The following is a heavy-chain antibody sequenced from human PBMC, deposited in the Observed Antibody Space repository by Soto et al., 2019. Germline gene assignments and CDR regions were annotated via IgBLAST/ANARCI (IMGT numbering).Heavy chain of an antibody. CDR2: INPNSGGT. CDR3: ASSYCGGDCYSNY. V-gene: IGHV1-2*02. J-gene: IGHJ4*02. Sequence: GASVKVSCKASGYTFTGYYMHWVRQAPGQGLEWMGWINPNSGGTNYAQKFQGRVTMTRDTSISTAYMELSRLRSDDTAVYYCASSYCGGDCYSNYWGQGTLVTVSS. D-gene: IGHD2-21*02. CDR1: GYTFTGYY.